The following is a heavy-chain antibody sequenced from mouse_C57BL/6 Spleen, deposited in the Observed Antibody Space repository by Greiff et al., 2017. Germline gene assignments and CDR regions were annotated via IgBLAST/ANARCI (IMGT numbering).Heavy chain of an antibody. Sequence: EVMLVESGGGLVQSGRSLRLSCATSGFTFSDFYMEWVRQAPGKGLEWIAASRNKANDYTTEYSASVKGRFIVSRDTSQSILYLQMNALRAEDTAIYYCARDAGRGYFDYWGQGTTLTVSS. J-gene: IGHJ2*01. CDR2: SRNKANDYTT. V-gene: IGHV7-1*01. CDR3: ARDAGRGYFDY. CDR1: GFTFSDFY.